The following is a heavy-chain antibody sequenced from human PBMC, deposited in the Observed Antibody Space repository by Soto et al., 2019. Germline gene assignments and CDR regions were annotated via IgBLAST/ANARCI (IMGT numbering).Heavy chain of an antibody. CDR3: AKENRDDDSGWYSSTDWFDP. CDR2: IIPIFGTA. V-gene: IGHV1-69*01. CDR1: GGTLDIFT. Sequence: SVRVACKASGGTLDIFTMSWVRQAPGQGLEWMGGIIPIFGTAEYSQKFQGRVTITADESTSTSYMELSSLRFEDTAVYYCAKENRDDDSGWYSSTDWFDPWGQGTL. D-gene: IGHD6-19*01. J-gene: IGHJ5*02.